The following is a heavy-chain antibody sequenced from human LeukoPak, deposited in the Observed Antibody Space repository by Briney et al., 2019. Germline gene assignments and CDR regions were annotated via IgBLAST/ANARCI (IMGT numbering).Heavy chain of an antibody. J-gene: IGHJ4*02. CDR2: IRYDGSNK. CDR1: GFTFSSYG. CDR3: VKCPWSTSCFLFVY. V-gene: IGHV3-30*02. Sequence: GGSLRLSCAASGFTFSSYGTHWVRQAPGKGLEWVAFIRYDGSNKYYADSVKGRFTISRDNSKNTLYLQMNSLRAEYTAVYYCVKCPWSTSCFLFVYWAGGTLVSVFS. D-gene: IGHD2-2*01.